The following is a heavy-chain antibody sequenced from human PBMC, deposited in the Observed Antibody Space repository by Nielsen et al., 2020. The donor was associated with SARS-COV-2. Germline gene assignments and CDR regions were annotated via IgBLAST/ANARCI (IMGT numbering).Heavy chain of an antibody. CDR1: GFTFSDYY. CDR2: ISSSGSTI. CDR3: AKARLVVPAARRNYYYYGMDV. V-gene: IGHV3-11*01. Sequence: GESLKISCAASGFTFSDYYMSWIRQAPGKGLEWVSYISSSGSTIYYADSVKGRFTISRDNSKNTLYLQMNSLRAEDTAVYYCAKARLVVPAARRNYYYYGMDVWGQGTTVTVSS. J-gene: IGHJ6*02. D-gene: IGHD2-2*01.